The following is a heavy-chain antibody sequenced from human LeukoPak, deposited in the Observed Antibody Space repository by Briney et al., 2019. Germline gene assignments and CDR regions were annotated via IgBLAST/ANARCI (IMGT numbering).Heavy chain of an antibody. CDR1: GFTFSSFA. Sequence: AGGSQRLSCAASGFTFSSFAMRWVRQAPGKGVEWVSAISYSGGSTYYADSVKGRFTISRDNAKNSLYLQMNSLRAEDTAVYYCAREELSEYYYDSSGSDDAFDIWGQGTMVTVSS. CDR3: AREELSEYYYDSSGSDDAFDI. V-gene: IGHV3-23*01. J-gene: IGHJ3*02. D-gene: IGHD3-22*01. CDR2: ISYSGGST.